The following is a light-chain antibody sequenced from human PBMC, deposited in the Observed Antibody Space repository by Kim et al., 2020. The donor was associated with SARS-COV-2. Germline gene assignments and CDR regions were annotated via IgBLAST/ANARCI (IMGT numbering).Light chain of an antibody. V-gene: IGLV2-14*01. Sequence: QSALTQPASVSGSPGQSITISCTGTSSDIGYYNYVSWYQQQPGKAPKFIIYDVSKRPSGVSDRFSGSKSGNTASLTVSGLQAEDEADYYCSSYTTPTTLIFGGGTQLTVL. CDR1: SSDIGYYNY. J-gene: IGLJ2*01. CDR2: DVS. CDR3: SSYTTPTTLI.